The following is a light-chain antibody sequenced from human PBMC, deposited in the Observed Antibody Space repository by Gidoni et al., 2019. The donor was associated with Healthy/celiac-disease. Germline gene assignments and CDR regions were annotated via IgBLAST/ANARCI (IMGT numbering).Light chain of an antibody. CDR3: QQRSSTWT. Sequence: DIGLTQSPATLSWSPGERATLSCRAIQSVSSYLAWYQQKPGQAPRLLIYDATNRATGTPARFSGSWSGTVFTLTISSLQHEDFAVYYCQQRSSTWTFGQGTKVEIK. CDR2: DAT. J-gene: IGKJ1*01. V-gene: IGKV3-11*01. CDR1: QSVSSY.